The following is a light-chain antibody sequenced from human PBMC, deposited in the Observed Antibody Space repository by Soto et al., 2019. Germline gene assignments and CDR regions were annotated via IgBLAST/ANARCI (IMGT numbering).Light chain of an antibody. J-gene: IGKJ2*01. CDR1: QRVLYSSNNKNY. V-gene: IGKV4-1*01. Sequence: DIVMTQSPDSLPVSLGERATINCQSSQRVLYSSNNKNYLAWYQQKPGQPPKLLIYWASTRESGVPDRFSGSGSGTDFTLTISSLQAEDVAVYYCQQFYTSPITFGQGTRLEIK. CDR2: WAS. CDR3: QQFYTSPIT.